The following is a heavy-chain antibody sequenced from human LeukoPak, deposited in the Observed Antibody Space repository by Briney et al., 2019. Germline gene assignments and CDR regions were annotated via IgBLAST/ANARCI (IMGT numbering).Heavy chain of an antibody. V-gene: IGHV3-21*01. D-gene: IGHD6-13*01. CDR2: ISSSSSYI. CDR3: ARDMYSSSWKGGY. J-gene: IGHJ4*02. CDR1: GFTFSSYS. Sequence: RTGGSLRHSCAASGFTFSSYSMNWVRQAPGKGLEWVSSISSSSSYIYYADSVKGRFTISRDNAKNSLYLQMNSLRAEDTAVYYCARDMYSSSWKGGYWGQGTLVTVSS.